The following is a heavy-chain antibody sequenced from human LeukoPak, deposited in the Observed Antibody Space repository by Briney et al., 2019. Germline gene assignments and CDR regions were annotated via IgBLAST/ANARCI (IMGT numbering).Heavy chain of an antibody. CDR1: GFTFSTYS. CDR2: ISSSSSTI. Sequence: PGGSLRLSCAASGFTFSTYSMNWVRQTPGKGLEWVSYISSSSSTIYYADSVKGRFTISRDNAKNSLYLQMNSLRAEDTAVYYCARIVRGDRDGYNGEASYFDYWGQGTLVTVSS. CDR3: ARIVRGDRDGYNGEASYFDY. D-gene: IGHD5-24*01. J-gene: IGHJ4*02. V-gene: IGHV3-48*04.